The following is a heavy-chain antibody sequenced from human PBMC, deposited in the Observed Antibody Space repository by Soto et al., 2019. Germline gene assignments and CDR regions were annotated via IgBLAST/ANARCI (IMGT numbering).Heavy chain of an antibody. V-gene: IGHV3-13*01. J-gene: IGHJ3*02. CDR2: IESAGAT. CDR3: ARTSSGWYGEYAFDI. D-gene: IGHD6-19*01. CDR1: GFTFSIYD. Sequence: GGSLRLSCAASGFTFSIYDIHWVRQATGKGLEWVSGIESAGATYYSDSVKGRFTISRDNAKNSLYLQMNSLRAEDTAVYYCARTSSGWYGEYAFDIWGQGTMVTVSS.